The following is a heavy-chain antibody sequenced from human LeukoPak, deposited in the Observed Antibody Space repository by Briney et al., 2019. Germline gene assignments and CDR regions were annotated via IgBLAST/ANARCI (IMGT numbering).Heavy chain of an antibody. CDR3: ARGIRRRGYSGYDY. CDR2: INPNSGGT. V-gene: IGHV1-2*02. D-gene: IGHD5-12*01. Sequence: ASVKVSCRASGYTFTGYYMHWVRQAPGQGLEWMGWINPNSGGTNYAQKFQGRVTMTRDTSISTAYMELSRLRSDDTAVYYCARGIRRRGYSGYDYWGQGTLVTVSS. J-gene: IGHJ4*02. CDR1: GYTFTGYY.